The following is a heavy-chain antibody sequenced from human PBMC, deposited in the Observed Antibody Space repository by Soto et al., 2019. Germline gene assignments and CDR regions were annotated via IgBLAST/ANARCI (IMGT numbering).Heavy chain of an antibody. CDR2: ISGSGGST. Sequence: EVQLLESGGDLIQPGGSLRLSCAASGVTFSSYAMSWVRQAPGKGLEWVSAISGSGGSTYYADSVKGRFTISRDNSNNTLYLKMHSLRAEDTALYYCAKYSSSSGSYQYYVMDVWGQGTTVTVS. D-gene: IGHD6-6*01. CDR1: GVTFSSYA. CDR3: AKYSSSSGSYQYYVMDV. J-gene: IGHJ6*02. V-gene: IGHV3-23*01.